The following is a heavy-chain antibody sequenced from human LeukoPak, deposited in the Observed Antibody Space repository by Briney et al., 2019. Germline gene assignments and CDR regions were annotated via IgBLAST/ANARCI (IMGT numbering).Heavy chain of an antibody. J-gene: IGHJ5*02. CDR1: GGSISSGDYY. V-gene: IGHV4-30-4*01. D-gene: IGHD2-21*02. CDR3: ASVFCGGDCSTLNWFDP. CDR2: IYYSGST. Sequence: SETLSLTCTVSGGSISSGDYYWSWIRQPPGKGLEWIGYIYYSGSTYYNPSLKSRVTISVDTSKNQFSLKLSSVTAADTAVYYCASVFCGGDCSTLNWFDPWGQGTPVSVSS.